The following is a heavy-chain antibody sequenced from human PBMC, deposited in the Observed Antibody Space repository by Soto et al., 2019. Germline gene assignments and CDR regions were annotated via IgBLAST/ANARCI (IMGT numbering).Heavy chain of an antibody. V-gene: IGHV4-59*08. J-gene: IGHJ4*02. CDR2: TYYSGST. D-gene: IGHD3-10*01. CDR3: ARRWGSVFDF. CDR1: GGSISNYY. Sequence: PSETLSLTCIVSGGSISNYYWSWIRQPPGKGLEWIGYTYYSGSTNYNPSLKSRVTTSVDTSKNQFSLKLSSVTAADTAVYYCARRWGSVFDFWGQGTLVTVSS.